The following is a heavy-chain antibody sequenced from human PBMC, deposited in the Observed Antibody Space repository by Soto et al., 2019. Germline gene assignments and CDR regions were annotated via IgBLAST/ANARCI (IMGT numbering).Heavy chain of an antibody. CDR1: GDSISSGGYH. V-gene: IGHV4-31*03. Sequence: SETLSLTCTVSGDSISSGGYHWSWIRQHPGKGLEWIGYAHDSGNTHYNPSLKSRVTISVDTSKNQFSLTLSSVTSADTAVYYCARFYLTYANYFMDVWGKGTTVTVSS. D-gene: IGHD4-17*01. J-gene: IGHJ6*03. CDR3: ARFYLTYANYFMDV. CDR2: AHDSGNT.